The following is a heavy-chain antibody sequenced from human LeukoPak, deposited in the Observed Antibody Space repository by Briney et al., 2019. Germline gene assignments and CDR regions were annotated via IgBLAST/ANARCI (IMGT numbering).Heavy chain of an antibody. J-gene: IGHJ5*02. V-gene: IGHV4-34*01. CDR1: GGSFRGYY. Sequence: SETLSLTCAVYGGSFRGYYWSWIRQPPGKGLEWIGEINHSGSTNYNPSLKSRVTISVDTSKNQFSLKLSSVTAADTAVYYCARGPRGANWFDPWGQGTLVTVSS. CDR2: INHSGST. CDR3: ARGPRGANWFDP. D-gene: IGHD6-25*01.